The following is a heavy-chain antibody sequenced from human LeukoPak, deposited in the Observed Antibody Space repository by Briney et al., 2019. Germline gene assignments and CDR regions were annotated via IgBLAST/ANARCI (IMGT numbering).Heavy chain of an antibody. V-gene: IGHV4-34*01. CDR1: GGSFSGYY. CDR3: ARGLSVRDY. CDR2: INHSGST. Sequence: SETLSLTCAVYGGSFSGYYWSWIRQPPGKGLEWIGEINHSGSTNYNPSLKSRVTISVDTSKNQSSLKLSSVTAADTAVYYCARGLSVRDYWGQGTLVTVSS. J-gene: IGHJ4*02. D-gene: IGHD6-25*01.